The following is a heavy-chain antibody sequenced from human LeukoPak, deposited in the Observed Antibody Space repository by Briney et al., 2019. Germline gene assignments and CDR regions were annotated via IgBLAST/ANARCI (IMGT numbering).Heavy chain of an antibody. CDR3: AKDARRTNGWYFFDY. V-gene: IGHV3-23*01. CDR2: ISDSGSLT. J-gene: IGHJ4*02. CDR1: GFAFSSLA. Sequence: GGSLRLSCAASGFAFSSLAMGWVRQAPGQGLEWVSVISDSGSLTYYADSVKGRFTISRDNSKNTLFLQMNSLRAEGTAVYYCAKDARRTNGWYFFDYWGQGTLVTVSS. D-gene: IGHD6-19*01.